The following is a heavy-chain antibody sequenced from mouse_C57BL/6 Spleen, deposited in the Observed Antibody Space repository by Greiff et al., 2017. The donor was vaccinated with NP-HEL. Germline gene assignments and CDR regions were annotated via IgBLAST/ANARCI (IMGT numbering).Heavy chain of an antibody. CDR2: IDPSDSYT. CDR3: ARYYYGSSLDY. J-gene: IGHJ2*01. V-gene: IGHV1-69*01. Sequence: QVQLKQPGAELVMPGASVKLSCKASGYTFTSYWMHWVKQRPGQGLEWIGEIDPSDSYTNYNQKFKGKFTLTVDKSSSTPYMQLSSLTSEDSAVYYSARYYYGSSLDYWGQGTTLTVSS. CDR1: GYTFTSYW. D-gene: IGHD1-1*01.